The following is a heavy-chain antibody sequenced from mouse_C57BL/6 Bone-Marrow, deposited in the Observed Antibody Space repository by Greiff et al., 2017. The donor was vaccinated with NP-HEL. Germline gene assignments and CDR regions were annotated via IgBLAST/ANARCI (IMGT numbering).Heavy chain of an antibody. V-gene: IGHV1-59*01. D-gene: IGHD4-1*01. CDR1: GYTFTSYW. J-gene: IGHJ4*01. Sequence: QVQLQQPGAELVRPGTSVKLSCKASGYTFTSYWMHWVKQRPGQGLEWLGVIDPSDSYTNYTQKFKGKATLTVDTSSSTAYMQLSSLTSEDSAVYYCARGWDAMDYWGQGTSVTVSS. CDR2: IDPSDSYT. CDR3: ARGWDAMDY.